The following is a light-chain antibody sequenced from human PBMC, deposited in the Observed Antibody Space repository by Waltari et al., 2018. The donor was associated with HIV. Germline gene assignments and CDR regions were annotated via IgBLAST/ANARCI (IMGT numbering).Light chain of an antibody. J-gene: IGKJ4*01. CDR1: QGLSNY. CDR2: AAS. V-gene: IGKV1-27*01. Sequence: DIQMTQSPSSLSASVGDRVTITCRASQGLSNYLAWYQQKPGKVPKLLIYAASTLQSGVPSRFSGSGSGTDFTLTISSLQPEDVATYYCQKYNSAFLTFGGGTKVEIK. CDR3: QKYNSAFLT.